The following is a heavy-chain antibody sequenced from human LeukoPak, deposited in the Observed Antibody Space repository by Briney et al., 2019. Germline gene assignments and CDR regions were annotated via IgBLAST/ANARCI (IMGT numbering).Heavy chain of an antibody. D-gene: IGHD3-10*01. J-gene: IGHJ4*02. CDR1: GGSISSGSYY. CDR3: AREGSTFDY. V-gene: IGHV4-61*02. Sequence: SETLSLTCTVSGGSISSGSYYWSWIRQPAGKGLEWIGRIYTSGSTNYNPSLKSRVTISVDTSKNQFSLKLSSVTAADTVVYYCAREGSTFDYWGQGTLVTVSS. CDR2: IYTSGST.